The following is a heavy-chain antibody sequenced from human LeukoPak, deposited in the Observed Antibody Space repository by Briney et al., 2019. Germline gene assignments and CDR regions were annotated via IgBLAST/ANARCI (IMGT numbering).Heavy chain of an antibody. CDR3: ARGAKYQLLREYYFDY. V-gene: IGHV4-39*07. D-gene: IGHD2-2*01. J-gene: IGHJ4*02. CDR2: IYYSGST. Sequence: SETLSLTCTVSGGSISSSSYYWGWIRQPPGKGLEWIGSIYYSGSTYYNPSLKSRVTISVDTSKNQSSLKLSSVTAADTAVYYCARGAKYQLLREYYFDYWGQGTLVTVSS. CDR1: GGSISSSSYY.